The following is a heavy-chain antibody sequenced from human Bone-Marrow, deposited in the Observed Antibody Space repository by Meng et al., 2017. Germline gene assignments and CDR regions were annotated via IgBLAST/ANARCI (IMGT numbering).Heavy chain of an antibody. J-gene: IGHJ3*02. V-gene: IGHV3-20*04. CDR2: INWNGGST. Sequence: GESLKISCAASGFTFDAYGMSWVLQAPGKGLEWVSGINWNGGSTGYADSVKGRFTISRDNAKNSLYLQMNSLRAEDTALYYCASGGYSSVWWGGLGNDAFDIWGQGTMVTVSS. D-gene: IGHD6-19*01. CDR3: ASGGYSSVWWGGLGNDAFDI. CDR1: GFTFDAYG.